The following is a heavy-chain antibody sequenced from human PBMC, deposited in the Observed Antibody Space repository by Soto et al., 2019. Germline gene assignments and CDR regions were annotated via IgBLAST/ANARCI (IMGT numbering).Heavy chain of an antibody. J-gene: IGHJ3*02. CDR2: INPNSGGT. D-gene: IGHD3-3*01. Sequence: ASVKVSCKASGYTFTGYYMHWVRQAPGQGLEWMGWINPNSGGTNYAQKFQGRVTMTRDTSISTAYMELSRLRSDDTAVYSCARDLLRFLEWLSPDAFDIWGQGTMVTVSS. V-gene: IGHV1-2*02. CDR3: ARDLLRFLEWLSPDAFDI. CDR1: GYTFTGYY.